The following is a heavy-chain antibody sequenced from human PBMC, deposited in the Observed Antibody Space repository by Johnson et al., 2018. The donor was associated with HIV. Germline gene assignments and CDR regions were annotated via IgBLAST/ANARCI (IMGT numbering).Heavy chain of an antibody. CDR2: ISSSGSTI. CDR1: GFTFSDYY. V-gene: IGHV3-11*01. J-gene: IGHJ3*02. D-gene: IGHD3-10*01. Sequence: QVQLVESGGGLIQPGRSLKLSCAASGFTFSDYYMSWIRQAPVKGLEWVSYISSSGSTIYYADSVKGLFTISRDNAKNSLYLQMNGLKTEDTAVYYCTTMSALWFGDLHVFGDGFDIWGQGTMVTVSS. CDR3: TTMSALWFGDLHVFGDGFDI.